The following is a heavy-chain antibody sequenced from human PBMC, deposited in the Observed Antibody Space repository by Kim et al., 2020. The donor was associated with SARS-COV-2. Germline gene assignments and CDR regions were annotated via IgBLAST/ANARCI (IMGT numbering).Heavy chain of an antibody. Sequence: SETLSLTCTVSRASISDYYWSWIRQPPGKGLEWIGYVHTSGSTNYNPSLKSRVTISADTSKNQFSLNLSSMTAADTAVYYCATSRYASSPFYFDSWCQGTLVTVS. CDR1: RASISDYY. D-gene: IGHD2-2*01. CDR3: ATSRYASSPFYFDS. CDR2: VHTSGST. V-gene: IGHV4-59*01. J-gene: IGHJ4*02.